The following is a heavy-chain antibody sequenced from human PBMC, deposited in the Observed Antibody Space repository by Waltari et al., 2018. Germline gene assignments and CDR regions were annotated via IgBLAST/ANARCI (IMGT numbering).Heavy chain of an antibody. J-gene: IGHJ4*02. CDR2: ISGSGGST. CDR3: AKATTDYDFWSGYYMSLLGY. D-gene: IGHD3-3*01. CDR1: GFTFSSYA. Sequence: EVQLVESGGGLVQPGGSLRLSCAASGFTFSSYAMSWVRQAPGKGLEWVSAISGSGGSTYYADSVKGRFTISRDNSKNTLYLQMNSLRAEDTAVYYCAKATTDYDFWSGYYMSLLGYWGQGTLVTVSS. V-gene: IGHV3-23*04.